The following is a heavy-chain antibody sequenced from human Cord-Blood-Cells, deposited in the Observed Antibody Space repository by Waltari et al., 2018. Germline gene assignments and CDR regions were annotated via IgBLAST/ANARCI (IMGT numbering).Heavy chain of an antibody. CDR1: AGTLRSSA. D-gene: IGHD2-8*01. V-gene: IGHV1-69*01. J-gene: IGHJ6*03. CDR3: ARVKAKTANSVATNYYMDV. Sequence: QLQLVQSGAEVKKPGSSVKVSCRASAGTLRSSAIAWVRLAPGEALVWMGGIIFIFSKANNAQKYQGRVTITADESPSTAYREQSSLRSEDTAVYYCARVKAKTANSVATNYYMDVWGKGTTVTVSS. CDR2: IIFIFSKA.